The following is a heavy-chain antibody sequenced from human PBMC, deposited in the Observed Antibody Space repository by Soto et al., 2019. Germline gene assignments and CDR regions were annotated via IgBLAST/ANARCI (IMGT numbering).Heavy chain of an antibody. CDR2: INPNSGGT. Sequence: ASVKVSCKASGYTFTGYYMHWVRQAPGQGLEWMGWINPNSGGTNYAQKFQGWVTMTRDTSISTAYMELSRLRSDDTAVYYCARGTDIAAAGTWGYYYYYMDVWGKGTTVTVSS. CDR1: GYTFTGYY. J-gene: IGHJ6*03. D-gene: IGHD6-13*01. CDR3: ARGTDIAAAGTWGYYYYYMDV. V-gene: IGHV1-2*04.